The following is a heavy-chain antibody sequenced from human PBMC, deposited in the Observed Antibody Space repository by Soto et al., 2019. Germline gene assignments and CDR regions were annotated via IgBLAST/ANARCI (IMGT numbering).Heavy chain of an antibody. CDR3: ARDQKDISMVRGQCATYIWFDP. D-gene: IGHD3-10*01. V-gene: IGHV4-59*01. Sequence: SETLSLTCTVSGGSISSYYWSWIRQPPGKGLEWIGYIYYSGSTNYNPSLKSRVTISVDTSKNQFSLKLSSVTAADTAVYYCARDQKDISMVRGQCATYIWFDPWGQGTLVTVS. CDR1: GGSISSYY. CDR2: IYYSGST. J-gene: IGHJ5*02.